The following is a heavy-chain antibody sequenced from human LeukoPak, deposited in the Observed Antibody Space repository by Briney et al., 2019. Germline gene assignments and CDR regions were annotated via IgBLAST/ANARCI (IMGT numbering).Heavy chain of an antibody. J-gene: IGHJ3*02. CDR1: GYTFTSYG. CDR2: INTNTGNP. CDR3: ARAQPYHYYDSSGYYGDHAFDI. V-gene: IGHV7-4-1*02. Sequence: ASVKVSCKASGYTFTSYGISWVRQAPGQGLEWMGWINTNTGNPTYAQGFTGRFVFSLDTSVSTAYLQISSLKAEDTAVYYCARAQPYHYYDSSGYYGDHAFDIWGQGTMVTVSS. D-gene: IGHD3-22*01.